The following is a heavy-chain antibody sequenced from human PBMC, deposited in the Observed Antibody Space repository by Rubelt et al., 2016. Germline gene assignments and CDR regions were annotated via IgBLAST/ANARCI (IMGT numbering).Heavy chain of an antibody. CDR3: AREETDCSSTICYTGYYYYYMDV. Sequence: GLEWVSSISSSSSYIYYADSVKGRFTISRDNAKNSLYLQMNSLRAEDTAVYYCAREETDCSSTICYTGYYYYYMDVWGKGTTVTVSS. CDR2: ISSSSSYI. V-gene: IGHV3-21*01. D-gene: IGHD2-2*02. J-gene: IGHJ6*03.